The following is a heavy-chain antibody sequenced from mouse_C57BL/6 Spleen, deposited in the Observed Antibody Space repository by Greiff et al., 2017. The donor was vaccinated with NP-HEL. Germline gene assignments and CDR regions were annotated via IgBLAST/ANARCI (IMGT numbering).Heavy chain of an antibody. CDR3: AHSHYDYDGWFAY. J-gene: IGHJ3*01. V-gene: IGHV5-12*01. CDR1: GFTFSDYY. Sequence: EVKLMESGGGLVQPGGSLKLSCAASGFTFSDYYMYWVRQTPEKRLEWVAYISNGGGSTYYPDTVKGRFTISRDNAKNTLYLQMSRLKSEDTAMYYCAHSHYDYDGWFAYWGQGTLVTVSA. D-gene: IGHD2-4*01. CDR2: ISNGGGST.